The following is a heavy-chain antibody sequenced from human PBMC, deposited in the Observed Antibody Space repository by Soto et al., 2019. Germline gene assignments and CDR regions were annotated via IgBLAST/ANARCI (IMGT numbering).Heavy chain of an antibody. CDR2: ICSSSSNI. CDR3: ARGGYSSSWCDY. D-gene: IGHD6-6*01. CDR1: GFTFSSYA. V-gene: IGHV3-48*01. Sequence: PGGSLRLSCAASGFTFSSYAMHWVRQAPGKGLEWVSYICSSSSNIYYADSVKGRFTISRDNAKNSLYLQMNSLRAEDTAVYYCARGGYSSSWCDYWGQGTLVTVSS. J-gene: IGHJ4*02.